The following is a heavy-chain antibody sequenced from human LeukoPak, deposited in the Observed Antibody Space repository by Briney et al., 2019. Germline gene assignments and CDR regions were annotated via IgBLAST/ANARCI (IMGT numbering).Heavy chain of an antibody. Sequence: ASVKVSCKPSGYTFTNYGFTWVRQAPGQGLEWMGWISAYNGNTNYARKVQDRITMTTGTSTSTAYMELRSLGSDDTAVYRCARGLYYDTNGYPALQYWGQGTLVTVSS. CDR3: ARGLYYDTNGYPALQY. CDR1: GYTFTNYG. CDR2: ISAYNGNT. D-gene: IGHD3-22*01. J-gene: IGHJ4*02. V-gene: IGHV1-18*01.